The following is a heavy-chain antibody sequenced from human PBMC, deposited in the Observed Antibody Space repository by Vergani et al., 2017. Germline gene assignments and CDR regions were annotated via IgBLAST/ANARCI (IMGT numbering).Heavy chain of an antibody. CDR1: GGTFSSYA. V-gene: IGHV1-69*01. D-gene: IGHD3-9*01. CDR3: AGLAAALYYDILTGYPDY. CDR2: IIPIFGTA. Sequence: QVQLVQSGAEVKKPGSSVKVSCKASGGTFSSYAISWVRQAPGQGLEWMGGIIPIFGTANYAQKFQGRVTITADESTSTAYMELSSLRSEDTAVYYCAGLAAALYYDILTGYPDYWGQGTLVTVSS. J-gene: IGHJ4*02.